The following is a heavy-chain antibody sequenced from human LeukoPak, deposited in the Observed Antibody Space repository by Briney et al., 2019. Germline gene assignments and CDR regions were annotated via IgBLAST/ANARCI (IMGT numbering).Heavy chain of an antibody. CDR1: GGSISNYY. CDR3: ASRLDTAMVLDY. CDR2: MYYSGST. V-gene: IGHV4-59*12. Sequence: SETLSLTCTVSGGSISNYYWSWIRQPPGKGLEWIGYMYYSGSTNYNPSLKSRVTISADTSKNQFSLKLSSVTAADTAVYYCASRLDTAMVLDYWGQGTLVTVSS. J-gene: IGHJ4*02. D-gene: IGHD5-18*01.